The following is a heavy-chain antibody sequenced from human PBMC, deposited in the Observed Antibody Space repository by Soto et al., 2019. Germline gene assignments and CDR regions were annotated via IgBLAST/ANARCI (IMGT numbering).Heavy chain of an antibody. CDR2: IIPIFGTA. CDR3: GYGEVRGMSYDAFDI. CDR1: GGTFSSYA. J-gene: IGHJ3*02. V-gene: IGHV1-69*13. Sequence: SVKVSCKASGGTFSSYAISWVRQAPGQGLEWMGGIIPIFGTANYAQKFQGRVTITADESTSTAYMELSGLRSEDTAVYYCGYGEVRGMSYDAFDIWGQGTMVTVSS. D-gene: IGHD5-18*01.